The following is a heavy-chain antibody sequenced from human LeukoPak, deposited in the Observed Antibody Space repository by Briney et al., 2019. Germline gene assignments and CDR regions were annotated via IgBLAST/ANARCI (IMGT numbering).Heavy chain of an antibody. J-gene: IGHJ4*02. CDR1: GFTVSSNY. D-gene: IGHD2-8*01. Sequence: PGGSLRLSCAASGFTVSSNYMSWVRQAPGKGLEWVSVIYSGGSTYYADSVKGRFTISRDNSKNTLYLQMNSLRAEDTAVYYCARVESQLDCTNGVCLSFDYWGQGTLVTVSS. CDR3: ARVESQLDCTNGVCLSFDY. CDR2: IYSGGST. V-gene: IGHV3-66*01.